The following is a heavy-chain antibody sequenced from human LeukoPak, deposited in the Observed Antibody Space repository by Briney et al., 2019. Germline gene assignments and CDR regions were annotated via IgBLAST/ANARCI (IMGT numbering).Heavy chain of an antibody. CDR1: GFTFSNTW. CDR3: TTDPRWGVGSFFDF. J-gene: IGHJ4*02. CDR2: IQSKGNGCTG. D-gene: IGHD3-16*01. Sequence: GGSLRLSCAASGFTFSNTWMSWVRQAPGKGVEWVGRIQSKGNGCTGDYAAAEKGRFTNKREDVDNALYLQMNSLKTEDTAVYYCTTDPRWGVGSFFDFWGQGTLVTVSS. V-gene: IGHV3-15*01.